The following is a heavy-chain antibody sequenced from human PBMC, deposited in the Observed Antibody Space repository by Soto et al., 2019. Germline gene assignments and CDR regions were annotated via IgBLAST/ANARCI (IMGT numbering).Heavy chain of an antibody. Sequence: QVQLQESGPGLVKPSETLSLTCTVSGDSISGFYWSWIRQPPGKGLEWIGYIYYTGNTNYNPSLKSRVTISVDTSRHQFSRKLRSVTATDTAMYYCTRHRGSGYPYFDYWGQGTLVTVSS. V-gene: IGHV4-59*08. CDR2: IYYTGNT. D-gene: IGHD6-19*01. CDR1: GDSISGFY. J-gene: IGHJ4*02. CDR3: TRHRGSGYPYFDY.